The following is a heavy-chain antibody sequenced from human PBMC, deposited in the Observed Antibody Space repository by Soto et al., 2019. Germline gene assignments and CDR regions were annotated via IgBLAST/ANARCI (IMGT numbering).Heavy chain of an antibody. J-gene: IGHJ4*02. V-gene: IGHV1-69*01. CDR3: ARDLAGTGDY. CDR1: XXXXSSYA. Sequence: QVQLVQSGAEVKKPGSSVXVXXXXXXXXXSSYAIXXXRQAXGQGLEWMGGIIPIFGTANYAQKFQGSVTITADESTSTAYMELSSLRSEDTAVYYCARDLAGTGDYWGQGTLVTVSS. CDR2: IIPIFGTA. D-gene: IGHD6-13*01.